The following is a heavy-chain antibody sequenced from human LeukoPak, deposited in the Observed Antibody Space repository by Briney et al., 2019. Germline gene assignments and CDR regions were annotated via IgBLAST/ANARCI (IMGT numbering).Heavy chain of an antibody. CDR1: GYSFTSYW. Sequence: AGESLKISCKGSGYSFTSYWIGWVRQMPGKGLEWMGIIYPGDSDTRYSPSFQGQVTISADKSISTAYLQWSSLKASDTAMYYCARHTRSTYYYGSGSYYPELDYWGQGTLVTVSS. D-gene: IGHD3-10*01. CDR3: ARHTRSTYYYGSGSYYPELDY. J-gene: IGHJ4*02. CDR2: IYPGDSDT. V-gene: IGHV5-51*01.